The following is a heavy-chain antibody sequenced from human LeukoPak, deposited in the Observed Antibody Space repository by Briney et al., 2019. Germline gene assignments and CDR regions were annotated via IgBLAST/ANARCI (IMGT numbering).Heavy chain of an antibody. CDR1: GFTFSDYY. CDR2: ISSSGSTI. V-gene: IGHV3-11*01. D-gene: IGHD5-18*01. Sequence: GGSLRLSCAASGFTFSDYYMSWIRQAPGKGLEWVSYISSSGSTIYYADSVKGRFTISRDNAKNSLYLQMSSLRAEDTAVYYCARINGDTAMVTYYYYYGMDVWGQGTTVTVSS. J-gene: IGHJ6*02. CDR3: ARINGDTAMVTYYYYYGMDV.